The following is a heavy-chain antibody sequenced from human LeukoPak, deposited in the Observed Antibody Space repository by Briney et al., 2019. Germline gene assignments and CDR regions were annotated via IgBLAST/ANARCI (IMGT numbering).Heavy chain of an antibody. CDR2: ISYDGSNK. D-gene: IGHD3-3*01. CDR3: ARDRPGYDFWSGTLHY. V-gene: IGHV3-30-3*01. CDR1: GFTFSSYA. Sequence: GGSLRLSCAASGFTFSSYAMHWVRQAPGKGLEWVAVISYDGSNKYYADSVKGRFTISRDNSKNTLYLQMNSLRAEDTAVYYCARDRPGYDFWSGTLHYWGQGTLVTVSS. J-gene: IGHJ4*02.